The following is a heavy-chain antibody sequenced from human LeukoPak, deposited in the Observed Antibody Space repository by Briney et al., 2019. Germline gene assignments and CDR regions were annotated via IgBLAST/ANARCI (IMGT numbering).Heavy chain of an antibody. CDR2: INPSGGST. V-gene: IGHV1-46*01. CDR3: ARGPRITLVRGGQWYYYMDV. Sequence: GASVKVSCKASGYTFTSYGISWVRQAPGQGLEWMGIINPSGGSTNYAQKFQGRVTMTRDTSTSTVYMELSSLRSEDTAVYYCARGPRITLVRGGQWYYYMDVWGKGTTVTISS. J-gene: IGHJ6*03. D-gene: IGHD3-10*01. CDR1: GYTFTSYG.